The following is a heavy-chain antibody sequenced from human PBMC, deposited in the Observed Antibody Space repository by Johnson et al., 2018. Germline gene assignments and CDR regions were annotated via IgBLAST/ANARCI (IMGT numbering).Heavy chain of an antibody. D-gene: IGHD3-10*01. CDR1: GGSINSYY. V-gene: IGHV4-59*01. J-gene: IGHJ3*02. Sequence: QVELQEAGPGLVKASETLSLTCTVSGGSINSYYWSWIRQPPGKGLAWIGYIYYSGSTNYNPSLDNRVTISVDTSKNQFPRKLSSVTAADTAVYYFAQRLKRGDGDAFDIWGQGTMVTVSS. CDR2: IYYSGST. CDR3: AQRLKRGDGDAFDI.